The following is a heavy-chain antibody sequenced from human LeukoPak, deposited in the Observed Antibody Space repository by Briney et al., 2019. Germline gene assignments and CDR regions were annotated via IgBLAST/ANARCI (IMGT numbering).Heavy chain of an antibody. CDR1: GYTFTGYY. J-gene: IGHJ4*02. D-gene: IGHD4-23*01. Sequence: ASVKVSCKASGYTFTGYYMHWVRQAPGQGLEWMGWINPNSGCTNYAQKFQGRVTMTRDTSISTAYMELSRLRSDDTAVYYCARSKNIYDGNSFDYWGQGTLVTVSS. V-gene: IGHV1-2*02. CDR2: INPNSGCT. CDR3: ARSKNIYDGNSFDY.